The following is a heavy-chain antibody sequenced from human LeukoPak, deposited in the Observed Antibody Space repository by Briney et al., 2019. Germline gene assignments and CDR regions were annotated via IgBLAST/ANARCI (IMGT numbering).Heavy chain of an antibody. CDR1: GYTFTTYG. D-gene: IGHD6-19*01. CDR2: IKTYNGDT. CDR3: AKDGGQQWLTNYYSYGMDV. Sequence: ASVKVSCRASGYTFTTYGINWVRQAPGQGLEWMGWIKTYNGDTNTAQKFLDRVIMTTDKSTGTAYMELRSLRSDDTAVYYCAKDGGQQWLTNYYSYGMDVWGQGTTVIVSS. V-gene: IGHV1-18*01. J-gene: IGHJ6*02.